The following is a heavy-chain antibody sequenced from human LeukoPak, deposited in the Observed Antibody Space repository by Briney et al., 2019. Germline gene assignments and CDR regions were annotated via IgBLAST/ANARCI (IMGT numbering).Heavy chain of an antibody. CDR2: MSNSGSTM. Sequence: PGGSLRLSCAASGFTFSSYSMNWVRQAPGKGLEWVSYMSNSGSTMYYADSVKGRFTISRDNAKNSLYLQMNSLRAEDTAVYYCARDWRHRDYGSGSLDYWGQGALVTVSS. J-gene: IGHJ4*02. V-gene: IGHV3-48*04. D-gene: IGHD3-10*01. CDR1: GFTFSSYS. CDR3: ARDWRHRDYGSGSLDY.